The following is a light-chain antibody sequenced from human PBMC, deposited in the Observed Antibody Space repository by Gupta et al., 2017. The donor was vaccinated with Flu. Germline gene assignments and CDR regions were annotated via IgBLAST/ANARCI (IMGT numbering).Light chain of an antibody. V-gene: IGKV1D-12*01. CDR3: QQAHIYPIT. CDR2: SIS. CDR1: QSVLSW. J-gene: IGKJ4*01. Sequence: GDTVTITCRASQSVLSWLVWYQQRPGKAPKRLIHSISRLQTGVPPRFSGSGSDTDFTLTITSLQPEDSATYFCQQAHIYPITFGGGTTVEI.